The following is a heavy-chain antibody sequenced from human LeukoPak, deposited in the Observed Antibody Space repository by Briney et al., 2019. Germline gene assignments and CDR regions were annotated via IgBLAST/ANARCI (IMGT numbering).Heavy chain of an antibody. J-gene: IGHJ4*02. V-gene: IGHV5-51*01. CDR3: ARRTTETKWFDY. D-gene: IGHD1-1*01. CDR1: GFSFTTYY. Sequence: SLQICREVSGFSFTTYYSGGGRQVPGKGVECMGIIYPSDSDIRYSSSSQCQVTISVDKTSSTAQVQWSSLKASDTAMYCCARRTTETKWFDYWGQGTLVTVSS. CDR2: IYPSDSDI.